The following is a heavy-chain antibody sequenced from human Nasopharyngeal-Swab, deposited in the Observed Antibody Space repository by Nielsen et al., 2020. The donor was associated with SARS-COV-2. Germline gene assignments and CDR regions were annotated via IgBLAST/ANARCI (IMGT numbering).Heavy chain of an antibody. CDR1: GFTFSSYW. D-gene: IGHD2-21*02. Sequence: GESLKISCAASGFTFSSYWMNWVRLTPMKRLEWVATVKQDGSAIYHVDSLKGRFTISRDNAKNTLYLQMNSLRAEDTAVYYCATFSLLNDYWGQGTLVTVSS. CDR2: VKQDGSAI. V-gene: IGHV3-7*05. J-gene: IGHJ4*02. CDR3: ATFSLLNDY.